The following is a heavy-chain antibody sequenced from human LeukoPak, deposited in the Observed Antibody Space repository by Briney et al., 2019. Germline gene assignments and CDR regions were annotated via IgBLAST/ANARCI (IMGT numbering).Heavy chain of an antibody. V-gene: IGHV3-48*01. Sequence: PGGSLRLSCADSGFTFCRYGMNWVRQAPGKGLEWVSYISSSSSTIYYADSVKGRFTISRDNAKNSLYLQINSLRAEDTAVYYCATLLQLPHRYYYYYMDVWGKGTTVTVSS. CDR1: GFTFCRYG. CDR3: ATLLQLPHRYYYYYMDV. D-gene: IGHD1-26*01. CDR2: ISSSSSTI. J-gene: IGHJ6*03.